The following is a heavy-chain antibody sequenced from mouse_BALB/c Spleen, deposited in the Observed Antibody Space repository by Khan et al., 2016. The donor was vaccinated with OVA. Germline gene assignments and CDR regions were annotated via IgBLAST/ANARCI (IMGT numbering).Heavy chain of an antibody. CDR2: IDPANGNT. CDR1: GFNIKDTY. J-gene: IGHJ3*01. CDR3: AKGVQFAS. D-gene: IGHD6-1*01. V-gene: IGHV14-3*02. Sequence: EVQLQQSGAELVKPGASVKLSCTASGFNIKDTYMHWVKQRPEQGLEWIGRIDPANGNTKYDPKFQGKATITADTSSNTAYLQLSSLTSEDTAVYYCAKGVQFASWGQGTLVTVSA.